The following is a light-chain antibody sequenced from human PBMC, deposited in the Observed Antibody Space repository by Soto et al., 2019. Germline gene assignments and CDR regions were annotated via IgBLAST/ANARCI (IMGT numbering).Light chain of an antibody. Sequence: EILMTQSPDALSVSQGETATLSCRASQSLNTDLAWYQQKPGQAPRLLLYGASTRATGISTRFSGGGSGTEFTLTISGLQSEDSAVYYCQQYKSWPPITFGQGTRLEIK. CDR2: GAS. J-gene: IGKJ5*01. CDR1: QSLNTD. V-gene: IGKV3-15*01. CDR3: QQYKSWPPIT.